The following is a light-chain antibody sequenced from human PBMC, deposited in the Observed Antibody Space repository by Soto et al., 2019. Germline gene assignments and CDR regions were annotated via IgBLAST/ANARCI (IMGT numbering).Light chain of an antibody. J-gene: IGLJ2*01. V-gene: IGLV2-8*01. CDR3: CSYAGHTNVL. CDR2: EVV. CDR1: INEVGGYNY. Sequence: QSVLTQPPSAFGSPGQSVTISCTGTINEVGGYNYVSWYQHYPGEAPKLMIYEVVKRPSGVPDRFSGSKSGNTASLTVSGLQAEDEADYYCCSYAGHTNVLFGGGTKVTVL.